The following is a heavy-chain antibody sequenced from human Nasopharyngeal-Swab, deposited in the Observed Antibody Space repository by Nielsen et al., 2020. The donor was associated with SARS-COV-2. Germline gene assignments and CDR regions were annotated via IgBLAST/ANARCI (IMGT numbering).Heavy chain of an antibody. CDR1: GFMFSNYA. D-gene: IGHD2-21*01. CDR3: HSGAGDGVGFDQ. CDR2: VSGNGAYT. J-gene: IGHJ4*02. V-gene: IGHV3-23*01. Sequence: GGSLRLSFAASGFMFSNYAMSWVRQAPGKGLEWFASVSGNGAYTYYADSVKGRFTISRDNFKNTMSLQMNSLRPEDTAVYYCHSGAGDGVGFDQWGQGTLVTVSS.